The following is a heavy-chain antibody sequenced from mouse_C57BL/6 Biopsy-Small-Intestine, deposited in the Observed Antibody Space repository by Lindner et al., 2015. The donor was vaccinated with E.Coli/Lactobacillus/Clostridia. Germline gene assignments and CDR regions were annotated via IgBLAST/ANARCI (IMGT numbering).Heavy chain of an antibody. D-gene: IGHD2-3*01. CDR1: GYTFISYG. V-gene: IGHV1-7*01. Sequence: SVKVSCKTSGYTFISYGLSWVRQAPGQGLEWMGWISTYSGNTNYAQRFQDRVTMTTDTSTSTTYMEMRSLRSDDTAVYYCARTGFYHDSSGYNYDAFDIWGQGTMVTVSS. CDR3: ARTGFYHDSSGYNYDAFDI. J-gene: IGHJ3*01. CDR2: ISTYSGNT.